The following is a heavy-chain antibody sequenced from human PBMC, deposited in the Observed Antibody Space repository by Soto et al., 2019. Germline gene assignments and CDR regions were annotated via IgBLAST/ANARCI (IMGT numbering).Heavy chain of an antibody. V-gene: IGHV1-2*02. CDR2: INPNSVGT. CDR3: AREPMVRAAHGFDI. CDR1: GYTFTGHY. J-gene: IGHJ3*02. Sequence: QVQLVQSGAEVKKPGASAKVSCKASGYTFTGHYMHWVRQAPGQGLEWMGWINPNSVGTNYAQKFQGRVTMTRDTSISTAYMERSRLRSDDTAVYYCAREPMVRAAHGFDIWGQGTMVTVSS. D-gene: IGHD3-10*01.